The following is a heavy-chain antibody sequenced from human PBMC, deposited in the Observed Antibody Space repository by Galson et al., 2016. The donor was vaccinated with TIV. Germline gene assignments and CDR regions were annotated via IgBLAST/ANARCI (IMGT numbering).Heavy chain of an antibody. CDR2: ISGYSGNT. CDR1: GYTFSSYS. Sequence: SVKVSCKASGYTFSSYSINWVRQAPGQGLERMGWISGYSGNTNYAQKFQGRVTMTTDTSTGTAYMELRSLRSDDTAVYYCARDTPSLLAAATMDYWGQGTLVTVSS. J-gene: IGHJ4*02. D-gene: IGHD6-25*01. V-gene: IGHV1-18*04. CDR3: ARDTPSLLAAATMDY.